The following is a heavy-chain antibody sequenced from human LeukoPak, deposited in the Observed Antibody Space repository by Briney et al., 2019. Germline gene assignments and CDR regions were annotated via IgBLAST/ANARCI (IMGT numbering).Heavy chain of an antibody. J-gene: IGHJ6*03. CDR2: IYTSGST. V-gene: IGHV4-4*09. CDR1: GGSISSYY. D-gene: IGHD3-16*01. Sequence: SETLSLTCTVSGGSISSYYWSWIRQPPGKGLEWIGYIYTSGSTNYNPSLKSRVTISVDTSKNQFSLKLSSVTAADTAVYYCARHVRLRLGKLNYMDVWGKGTTVTVSS. CDR3: ARHVRLRLGKLNYMDV.